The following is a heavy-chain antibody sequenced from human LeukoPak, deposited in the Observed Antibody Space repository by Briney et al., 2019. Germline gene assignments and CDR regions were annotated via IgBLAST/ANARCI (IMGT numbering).Heavy chain of an antibody. CDR3: ARSRHYDILTGYYTYYFDY. CDR2: MYYSGST. D-gene: IGHD3-9*01. V-gene: IGHV4-39*07. CDR1: GDSISSSIYY. J-gene: IGHJ4*02. Sequence: SETLSLTCTVSGDSISSSIYYWAWIRQSPGKGLEWIGSMYYSGSTYYNPSLKSRVIISVDTSKNQFSLKLSSVTAADTAVYYCARSRHYDILTGYYTYYFDYWGQGTLVTVSS.